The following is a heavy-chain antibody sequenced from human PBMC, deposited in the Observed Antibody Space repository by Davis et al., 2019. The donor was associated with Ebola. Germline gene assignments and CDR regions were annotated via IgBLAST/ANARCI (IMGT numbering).Heavy chain of an antibody. V-gene: IGHV1-69*10. D-gene: IGHD6-13*01. CDR1: LCIHRSYV. CDR2: PIPTLGIP. Sequence: SSVPDSRMSSLCIHRSYVSSCVRPAPGQALEWMGWPIPTLGIPNYAQKFQGRVTITADKSTSTAYMELSSLRSEDTAVYYCAREGGIAAAGYYYYYGMDVWGQGTTVSVSS. CDR3: AREGGIAAAGYYYYYGMDV. J-gene: IGHJ6*02.